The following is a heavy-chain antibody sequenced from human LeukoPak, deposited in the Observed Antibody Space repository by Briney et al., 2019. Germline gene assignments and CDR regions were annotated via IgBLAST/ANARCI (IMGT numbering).Heavy chain of an antibody. Sequence: PSETLSLTCTVSGGSINSGSYYWNWIRQPAGKGLEWIGRIYTSGSTEYNPSLKSRVTISVDTSKNQFSLKLSSVTAADTAVYYCARGGSGYSFYYYMDVWGKGTTVTISS. D-gene: IGHD5-12*01. J-gene: IGHJ6*03. V-gene: IGHV4-61*02. CDR2: IYTSGST. CDR3: ARGGSGYSFYYYMDV. CDR1: GGSINSGSYY.